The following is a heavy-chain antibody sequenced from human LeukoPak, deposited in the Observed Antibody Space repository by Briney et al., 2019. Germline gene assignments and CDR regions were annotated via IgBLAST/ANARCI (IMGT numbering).Heavy chain of an antibody. V-gene: IGHV1-18*01. CDR3: ARATPYYYDSSGYYYYFDY. CDR1: GYSFSTYG. CDR2: VSTYNGDT. J-gene: IGHJ4*02. Sequence: AASVKVSCKASGYSFSTYGVSWVRQAPGQGLEWMGWVSTYNGDTNYAQKFQGRVTMTRDMSTSTVYMELSSLRSEDTAVYYCARATPYYYDSSGYYYYFDYWGQGTLVTVSS. D-gene: IGHD3-22*01.